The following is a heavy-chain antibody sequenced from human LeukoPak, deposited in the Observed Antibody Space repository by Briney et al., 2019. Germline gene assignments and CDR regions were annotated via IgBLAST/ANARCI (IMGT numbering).Heavy chain of an antibody. V-gene: IGHV3-74*01. Sequence: GGSLRLSCAASGFTFSNSWMHWVSQTPGKGPVWVSCINTDGNIMRYADSVKGRFTISRDNAKNTLYLQMNSLRVEDTAVHYCARAGGPPTAMGFDPWGQGSLVSVST. CDR3: ARAGGPPTAMGFDP. J-gene: IGHJ5*02. CDR1: GFTFSNSW. CDR2: INTDGNIM. D-gene: IGHD2-2*01.